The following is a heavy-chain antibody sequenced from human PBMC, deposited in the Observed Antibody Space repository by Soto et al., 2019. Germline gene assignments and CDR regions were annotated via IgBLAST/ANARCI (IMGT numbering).Heavy chain of an antibody. CDR3: ARDYWGIAAFDI. CDR1: GFTFSSYS. V-gene: IGHV3-21*01. D-gene: IGHD3-16*01. CDR2: ISSSSSYI. Sequence: EVQLVESGGGLVKPGGSLRLSCAASGFTFSSYSMNWVRQAPGKGLEWVSSISSSSSYIYYADSVKGRFTISRDNAKNSLYLQMNSLGAEDTAVYYCARDYWGIAAFDIWGQGTMVTVSS. J-gene: IGHJ3*02.